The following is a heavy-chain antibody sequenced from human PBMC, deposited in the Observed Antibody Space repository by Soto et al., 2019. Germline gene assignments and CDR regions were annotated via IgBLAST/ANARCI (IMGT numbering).Heavy chain of an antibody. CDR1: GFTFSSYD. V-gene: IGHV3-13*01. CDR3: ARAIAAAGTYYYGMDV. J-gene: IGHJ6*02. CDR2: IGTAGDT. D-gene: IGHD6-13*01. Sequence: GGSLRLSCAASGFTFSSYDMHWVRQATGKGLEWVSAIGTAGDTYYPGSVKGRFTISRENAKNSLYLQMNSLRAEDTAVYYCARAIAAAGTYYYGMDVWGQGTTVTVSS.